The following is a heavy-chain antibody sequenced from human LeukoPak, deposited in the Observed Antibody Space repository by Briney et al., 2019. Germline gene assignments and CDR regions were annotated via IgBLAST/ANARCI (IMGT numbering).Heavy chain of an antibody. D-gene: IGHD3-3*01. CDR2: IYYSGST. CDR3: ANRLRYDFWSGSRFDY. V-gene: IGHV4-39*07. Sequence: SETLSLTCTVSGGYISTSNYYWGWIRQPPGKGLEWIGNIYYSGSTYYNPSLKSRVTISVDTSKNQFSLKLSSVTAADTAVYYCANRLRYDFWSGSRFDYWGQGTLVTVSS. CDR1: GGYISTSNYY. J-gene: IGHJ4*02.